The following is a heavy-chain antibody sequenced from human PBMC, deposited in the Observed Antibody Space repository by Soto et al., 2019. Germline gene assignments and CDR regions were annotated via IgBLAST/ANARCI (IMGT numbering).Heavy chain of an antibody. CDR3: TPDGSSWRDYYYYYGMDV. J-gene: IGHJ6*02. CDR2: IRSKAYGGTT. CDR1: GFTFGDYA. Sequence: GGSLRLSCTASGFTFGDYAMSWFRQAPGKGLEWVGFIRSKAYGGTTEYAASVKGRFTISRDDSKSIAYLQMNSLKTEDTAVYYCTPDGSSWRDYYYYYGMDVWGQGTTVTVSS. V-gene: IGHV3-49*03. D-gene: IGHD6-13*01.